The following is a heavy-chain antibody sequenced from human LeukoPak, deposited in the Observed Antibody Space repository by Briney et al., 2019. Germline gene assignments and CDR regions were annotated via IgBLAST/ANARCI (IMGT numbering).Heavy chain of an antibody. D-gene: IGHD4-17*01. V-gene: IGHV3-33*01. CDR1: GFTFSSYG. CDR3: ARDHGDYRNYYYYGMDV. CDR2: IWYDGSNK. Sequence: GGSLRLSCAASGFTFSSYGMHWVRQAPGKGLEWVAVIWYDGSNKYYADSVKGRFTISRDNSKNTLYPQMNSLRAEDTAVYYCARDHGDYRNYYYYGMDVWGQGTTVTVSS. J-gene: IGHJ6*02.